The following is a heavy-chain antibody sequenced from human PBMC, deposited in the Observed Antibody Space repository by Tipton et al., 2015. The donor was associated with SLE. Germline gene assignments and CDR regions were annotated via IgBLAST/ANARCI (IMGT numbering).Heavy chain of an antibody. D-gene: IGHD1-1*01. CDR3: AGGQTGPAGYFDY. CDR1: GGSFSGYY. V-gene: IGHV4-34*01. Sequence: TLSLTCAVYGGSFSGYYWSWIRQPPGKGLEWIGEINHSGSTNYNPSLKSRVTISVDTSKNQFSLKLSSVTAADTAVYYCAGGQTGPAGYFDYWGQGTLVTVSS. CDR2: INHSGST. J-gene: IGHJ4*02.